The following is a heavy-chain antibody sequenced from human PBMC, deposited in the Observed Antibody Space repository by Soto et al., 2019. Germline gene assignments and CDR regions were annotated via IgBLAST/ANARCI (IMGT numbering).Heavy chain of an antibody. V-gene: IGHV2-26*01. CDR1: GFSLSNARMG. Sequence: GSCPTLVNPTETLTLTCTVSGFSLSNARMGVSWIRQPPGKALEWLAHIFSNDEKSYSTSLKSRLTISKDTSKSQVVLTMTNMDPVDTATYYCARISSYYYYYGMDVWGQGTTVTVSS. CDR3: ARISSYYYYYGMDV. D-gene: IGHD6-13*01. CDR2: IFSNDEK. J-gene: IGHJ6*02.